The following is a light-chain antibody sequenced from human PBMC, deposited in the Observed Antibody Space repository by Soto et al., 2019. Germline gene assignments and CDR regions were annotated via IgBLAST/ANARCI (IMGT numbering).Light chain of an antibody. CDR2: AAS. CDR1: QGISSY. J-gene: IGKJ4*01. CDR3: QQYDSYPIT. V-gene: IGKV1-8*01. Sequence: AIRMTQSPSSLSASTGDRVTITCRASQGISSYLAWYQQKPGQAPKLLIYAASTLQSGVPSRFSGSGSGTDFTLTISCLQSEDFATYYCQQYDSYPITFGGGTKVEIK.